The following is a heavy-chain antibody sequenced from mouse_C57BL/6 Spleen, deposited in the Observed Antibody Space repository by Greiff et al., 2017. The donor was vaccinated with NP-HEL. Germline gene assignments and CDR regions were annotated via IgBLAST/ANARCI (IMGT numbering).Heavy chain of an antibody. V-gene: IGHV1-82*01. D-gene: IGHD3-2*02. CDR1: GYAFSSSW. Sequence: QVQLQQSGPELVKPGASVKISCKASGYAFSSSWMNWVKQRPGKGLEWIGRIYPGDGDTNYNGKFKGKATLTADKSSSTAYMQLSSLTSEDSAVYFCARGRSGYEYYFDYWGQGTTLTVSS. CDR3: ARGRSGYEYYFDY. CDR2: IYPGDGDT. J-gene: IGHJ2*01.